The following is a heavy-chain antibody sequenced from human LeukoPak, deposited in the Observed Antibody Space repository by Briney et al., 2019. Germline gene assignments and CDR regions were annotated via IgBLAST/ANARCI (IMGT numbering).Heavy chain of an antibody. CDR3: ARDAPYGSGSYYSY. D-gene: IGHD3-10*01. CDR2: ISSSSSYI. V-gene: IGHV3-21*01. J-gene: IGHJ4*02. Sequence: GGSLRLSCAASGFTFSSYSMNWVRQAPGKGLEWVSSISSSSSYIYYADSVKGRFTISSDNAKNSLYLQMNSLRAEDTAVYYCARDAPYGSGSYYSYWGQGTLVTVSS. CDR1: GFTFSSYS.